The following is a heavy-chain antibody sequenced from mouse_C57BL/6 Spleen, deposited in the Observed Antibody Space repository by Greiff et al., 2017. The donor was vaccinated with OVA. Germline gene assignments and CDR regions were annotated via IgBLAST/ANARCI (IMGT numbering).Heavy chain of an antibody. CDR1: GFTFSSYG. CDR3: ARQIYYYGSSQIRFAY. Sequence: EVKLQESGGDLVKPGGSLKLSCAASGFTFSSYGMSWVRQTPDKRLEWVATISSGGSYTYYPDSVKGRFTISRDNAKNTLYLQMSSLKSEDTAMYYCARQIYYYGSSQIRFAYWGQGTLVTVSA. V-gene: IGHV5-6*01. D-gene: IGHD1-1*01. CDR2: ISSGGSYT. J-gene: IGHJ3*01.